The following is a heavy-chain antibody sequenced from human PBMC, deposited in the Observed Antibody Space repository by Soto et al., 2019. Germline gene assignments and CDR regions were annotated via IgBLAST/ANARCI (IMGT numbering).Heavy chain of an antibody. Sequence: QVQLVQSGAEVKKPGSSVKVSCKASGGTFSSYAISWVRQAPGQGLEWRGGIIPIFGTTNYAQKFQGRVTITADESTSTAYMELSSLRSEDTAVYYCAREGRDYSNSTSDPYYYYGMDVWGQGTTVTVSS. CDR1: GGTFSSYA. D-gene: IGHD4-4*01. CDR3: AREGRDYSNSTSDPYYYYGMDV. J-gene: IGHJ6*02. CDR2: IIPIFGTT. V-gene: IGHV1-69*12.